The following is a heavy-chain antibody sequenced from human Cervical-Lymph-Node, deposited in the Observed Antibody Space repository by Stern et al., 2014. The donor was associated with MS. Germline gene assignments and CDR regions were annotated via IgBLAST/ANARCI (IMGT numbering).Heavy chain of an antibody. Sequence: VQLVESGTGRVQPSETLSLTCTVSGASMKNFYWNWIRQPPEKGLEWIGHMYNSWTTYYDPSLKSRVTMSMDASKQQFSLRLTSVTAVDTAVYFCARGRHTAMVTSGRYFDLWGQGTLVTVSS. D-gene: IGHD5-18*01. CDR3: ARGRHTAMVTSGRYFDL. CDR1: GASMKNFY. V-gene: IGHV4-4*07. CDR2: MYNSWTT. J-gene: IGHJ4*02.